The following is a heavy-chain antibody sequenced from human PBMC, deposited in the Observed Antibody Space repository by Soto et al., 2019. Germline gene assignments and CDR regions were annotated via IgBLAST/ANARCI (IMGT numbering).Heavy chain of an antibody. D-gene: IGHD6-19*01. CDR1: GGTFSSYT. CDR3: ARRAVAGTSYFDY. Sequence: QVQLVQSGAEVKKPGSSVKVSCKASGGTFSSYTISWVRQAPRQGLEWMGRIIPILGIANYAQKFQGRVTITADKSTSTAYMELSSLRSEDTAVYYCARRAVAGTSYFDYWGQGTLVTVSS. J-gene: IGHJ4*02. CDR2: IIPILGIA. V-gene: IGHV1-69*02.